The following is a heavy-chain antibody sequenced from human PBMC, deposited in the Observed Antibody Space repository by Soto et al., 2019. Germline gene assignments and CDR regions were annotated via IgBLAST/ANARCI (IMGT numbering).Heavy chain of an antibody. CDR1: GGSISSSNSY. D-gene: IGHD2-15*01. Sequence: QLQLQESGPGLVKPSETLSVTCTVSGGSISSSNSYWGWIRQPPGKGLEWIGSIYYTGNTYYNPSLKSRVTISVNTSKNQFSLKLSSVTDADTAVYYWARRGPEVVAATNPGYFDPWGQGTLVTVSS. CDR3: ARRGPEVVAATNPGYFDP. V-gene: IGHV4-39*01. J-gene: IGHJ4*02. CDR2: IYYTGNT.